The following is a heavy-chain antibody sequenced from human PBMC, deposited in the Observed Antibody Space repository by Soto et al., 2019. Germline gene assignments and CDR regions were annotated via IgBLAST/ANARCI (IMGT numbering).Heavy chain of an antibody. CDR3: ATRSTDYYFY. V-gene: IGHV3-48*03. CDR1: GLTFSSFE. J-gene: IGHJ4*02. Sequence: GGSLRLSCAVSGLTFSSFEMDWVRQAAGKGPEWISYISRGATTTYYADSVRGRFTISRDDAENSVFLQMDSLRVEDTAIYCCATRSTDYYFYWGQGNLVTVSS. CDR2: ISRGATTT. D-gene: IGHD3-9*01.